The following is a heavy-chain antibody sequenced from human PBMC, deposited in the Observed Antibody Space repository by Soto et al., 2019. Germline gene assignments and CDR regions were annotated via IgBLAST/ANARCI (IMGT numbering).Heavy chain of an antibody. CDR2: IPQDGVDG. CDR1: GFIFSMYS. V-gene: IGHV3-7*03. Sequence: DVKLVESGGGMVQPGDSLRLSCEVSGFIFSMYSMSWVRQTPGKGLEWVAKIPQDGVDGHYADAVKGRFTISRDNGKNSLYLQMTTLRAEDTAVYYCARDHLILPAHDFFYGSDVWGRWDTVTVSS. CDR3: ARDHLILPAHDFFYGSDV. J-gene: IGHJ6*02.